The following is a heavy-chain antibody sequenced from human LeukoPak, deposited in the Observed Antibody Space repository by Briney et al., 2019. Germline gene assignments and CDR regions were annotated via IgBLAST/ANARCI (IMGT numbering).Heavy chain of an antibody. Sequence: PGGSLRLSCATSGFTFSSYTMNWVRQAPGKGLEWVSSISPSSTYIYYADSVKGRFTMSRDNAKNSLFLQMNSLRAEATAVYYCARVEWELRTNNYWGQGTLVTVSS. CDR2: ISPSSTYI. D-gene: IGHD1-26*01. V-gene: IGHV3-21*01. CDR3: ARVEWELRTNNY. J-gene: IGHJ4*02. CDR1: GFTFSSYT.